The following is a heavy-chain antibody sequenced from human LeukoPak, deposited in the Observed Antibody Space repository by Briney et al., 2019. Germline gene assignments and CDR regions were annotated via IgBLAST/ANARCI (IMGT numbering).Heavy chain of an antibody. D-gene: IGHD3-22*01. CDR1: GFTFSSYS. V-gene: IGHV3-21*01. Sequence: PGGSLRLSCAASGFTFSSYSMNWVRQAPGKGLEWVSSISSSSSYIYYADSVKGRFTISRDSAKNSLYLQMNSLRAEDTAVYYCARDYYDSSGDPSRYFDYWGQGTLVTVSS. CDR2: ISSSSSYI. J-gene: IGHJ4*02. CDR3: ARDYYDSSGDPSRYFDY.